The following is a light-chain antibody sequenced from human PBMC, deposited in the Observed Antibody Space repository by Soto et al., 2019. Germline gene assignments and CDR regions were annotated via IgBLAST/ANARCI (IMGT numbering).Light chain of an antibody. CDR3: QQYYSGPT. J-gene: IGKJ1*01. Sequence: DIVMTQSPDSLAVSLGERATINCKSSQSILYNSDNKNYFAWYQQRPGQPPKLLIYWASTRESGVPDRFSGSGFGTDFTLTISSLQAEDVAVYYCQQYYSGPTFGQGTKVEIK. CDR2: WAS. CDR1: QSILYNSDNKNY. V-gene: IGKV4-1*01.